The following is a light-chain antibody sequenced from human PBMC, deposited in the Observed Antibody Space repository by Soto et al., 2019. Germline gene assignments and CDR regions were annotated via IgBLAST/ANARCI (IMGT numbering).Light chain of an antibody. CDR3: QQSYSTPGT. CDR1: QSISSY. CDR2: AAS. J-gene: IGKJ1*01. Sequence: DIQMTQSPSSLSASVGDRVTITCRASQSISSYLNWYQQKPGKAPKLLIYAASSLQSGVPSRFSGSGSGTDFTPTISSLQPEDFATYYCQQSYSTPGTFGQGTKVEIK. V-gene: IGKV1-39*01.